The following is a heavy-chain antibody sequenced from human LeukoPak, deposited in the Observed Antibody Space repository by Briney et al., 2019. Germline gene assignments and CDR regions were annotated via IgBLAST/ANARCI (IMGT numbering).Heavy chain of an antibody. J-gene: IGHJ4*02. D-gene: IGHD3-22*01. Sequence: GGSLRLSCAVSGFTFSSYGMPWVRQAPGKGLEWVAVIWYDGSNKYYADSVKGRFTISRDNSKNTLYLQMNSLRAEDTAVYYCARVETDYYDSSGYYYDYWGQGTLVTVSS. CDR3: ARVETDYYDSSGYYYDY. CDR1: GFTFSSYG. V-gene: IGHV3-33*08. CDR2: IWYDGSNK.